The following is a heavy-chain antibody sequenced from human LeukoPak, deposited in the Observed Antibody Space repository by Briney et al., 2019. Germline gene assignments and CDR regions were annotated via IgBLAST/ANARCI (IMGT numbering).Heavy chain of an antibody. CDR1: GFTFSSYG. J-gene: IGHJ6*03. CDR2: IWYDGTNT. Sequence: GGSLRLSCAASGFTFSSYGVHWVRQAPGKGLEWVGLIWYDGTNTYYGDSVKGRFTISRDNSKNTLDLQMDSLRAEDTAVYYCAKVAGCSTTSCNNPQREARGDNYYYMDVWGRGTTVTVSS. CDR3: AKVAGCSTTSCNNPQREARGDNYYYMDV. D-gene: IGHD2-2*02. V-gene: IGHV3-33*06.